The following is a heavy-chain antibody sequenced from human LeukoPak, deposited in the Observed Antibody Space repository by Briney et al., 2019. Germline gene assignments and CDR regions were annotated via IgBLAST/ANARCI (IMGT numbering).Heavy chain of an antibody. V-gene: IGHV3-7*01. CDR2: INHEGGGI. CDR1: GFTFSESW. J-gene: IGHJ6*02. D-gene: IGHD1-1*01. Sequence: GGSLRLSCAASGFTFSESWMTWVRQVPGQGLEWVAHINHEGGGIQYVDSVKGRFTVSRDNAKGSVYLQMNSLRAEDTAIYHCATYINWVAGDVWGQGTTVTVSS. CDR3: ATYINWVAGDV.